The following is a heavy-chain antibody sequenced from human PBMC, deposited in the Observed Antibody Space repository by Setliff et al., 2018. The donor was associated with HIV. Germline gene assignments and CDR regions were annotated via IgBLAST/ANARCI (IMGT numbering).Heavy chain of an antibody. V-gene: IGHV4-31*03. CDR1: GAPIISGDFY. CDR2: ISYSGIT. J-gene: IGHJ2*01. Sequence: KPSETLSLTCSVSGAPIISGDFYWAWIRQHPGKGLEWLGYISYSGITYYKPSLRSRVSISVDTSKNQFSLKLSSVTAADTAVYYCARTEGAYYYESGNYYSVGFFDLWGRGSLVTVSS. CDR3: ARTEGAYYYESGNYYSVGFFDL. D-gene: IGHD3-22*01.